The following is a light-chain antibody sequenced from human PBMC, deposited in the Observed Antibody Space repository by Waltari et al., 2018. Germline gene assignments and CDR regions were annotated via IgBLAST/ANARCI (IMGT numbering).Light chain of an antibody. Sequence: QSDLPQPPSASGTPGRRVPTSCYGPIYNIGLNTFTWYQQLPGSAPKLLLFSTTQRPSGVPDRFSASKSGTSASLAINGLQAADEADYYCGAWDDGVKEWVFGGGTKLTVL. V-gene: IGLV1-44*01. CDR1: IYNIGLNT. CDR2: STT. CDR3: GAWDDGVKEWV. J-gene: IGLJ3*02.